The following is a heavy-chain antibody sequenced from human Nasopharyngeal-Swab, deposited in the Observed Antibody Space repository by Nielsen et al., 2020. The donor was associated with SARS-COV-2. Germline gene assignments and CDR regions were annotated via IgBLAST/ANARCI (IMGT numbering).Heavy chain of an antibody. CDR1: GFTFSSYA. J-gene: IGHJ4*02. Sequence: GESLKISCAASGFTFSSYAMSWVRQAPGKGLEWVAVISYDGSNKYYADSVKGRFTISRDNSKNTLYLQMNSLRAEDTAVYYCARARGGSYFGGFDYWGQGTLVTVSS. D-gene: IGHD1-26*01. CDR3: ARARGGSYFGGFDY. V-gene: IGHV3-30-3*01. CDR2: ISYDGSNK.